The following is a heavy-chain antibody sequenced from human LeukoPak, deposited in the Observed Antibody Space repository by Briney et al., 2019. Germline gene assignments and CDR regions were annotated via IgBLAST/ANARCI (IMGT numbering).Heavy chain of an antibody. CDR1: GGSFSGYY. CDR2: INHSGST. Sequence: PSETLSLTCAVYGGSFSGYYWSWIRQPPGKGLEWIGEINHSGSTNYDPSLKSRVTISADTSKNQFSLRLSSVTAADTAVYYCARAQTDYGDYALDYWGQGTLVTVSS. CDR3: ARAQTDYGDYALDY. V-gene: IGHV4-34*01. D-gene: IGHD4-17*01. J-gene: IGHJ4*02.